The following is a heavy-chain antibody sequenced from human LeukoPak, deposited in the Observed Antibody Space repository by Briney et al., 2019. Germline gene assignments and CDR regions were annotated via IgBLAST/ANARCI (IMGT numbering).Heavy chain of an antibody. V-gene: IGHV3-23*01. CDR2: ISGSGGST. CDR1: GFTFSSYA. J-gene: IGHJ4*02. CDR3: AKGAGYSSNWNFDY. D-gene: IGHD6-13*01. Sequence: GGSLRLSCAASGFTFSSYAMSWVRQAPGKGLEWVSVISGSGGSTDYAGSVKGRFTISRDNSKNTLYLQMNSLRLEDTAGYYCAKGAGYSSNWNFDYWGQGTLVTVSS.